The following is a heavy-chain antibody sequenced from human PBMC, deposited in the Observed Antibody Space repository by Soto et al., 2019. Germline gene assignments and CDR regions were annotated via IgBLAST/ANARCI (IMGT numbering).Heavy chain of an antibody. V-gene: IGHV4-39*01. CDR1: GGSINGYY. Sequence: QVQLQESGPGLVKPSETLSLTCTVSGGSINGYYWTWIRQPPGKGLEWVGSLFYGGTTDYNPSLKSRLTMSLDTSKNHFSLKLRSVTAADTAVYYCARHRGPAPVYWGQGTLVTASS. J-gene: IGHJ4*02. CDR3: ARHRGPAPVY. D-gene: IGHD3-10*01. CDR2: LFYGGTT.